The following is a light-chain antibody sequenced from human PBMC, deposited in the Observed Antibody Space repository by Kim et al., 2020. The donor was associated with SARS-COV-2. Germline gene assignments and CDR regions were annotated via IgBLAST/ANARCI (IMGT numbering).Light chain of an antibody. V-gene: IGKV3-20*01. J-gene: IGKJ4*01. CDR1: QSVSSSY. Sequence: EIVLTQSPGTLSLSPGERATLSCRASQSVSSSYLAWYQQKPGQAPRLLIYGASSRATGIPDRFSGSGSGTDFTLTISRLEPEYFAVYYCQQYSCWGTFGGGTKVDIK. CDR3: QQYSCWGT. CDR2: GAS.